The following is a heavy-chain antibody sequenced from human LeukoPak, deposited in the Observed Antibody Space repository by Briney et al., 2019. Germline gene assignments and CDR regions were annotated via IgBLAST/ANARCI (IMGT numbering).Heavy chain of an antibody. V-gene: IGHV3-23*01. Sequence: GGSLRLSCAVSGVTLSNYGMSWVRQAPGKGLEGVAGISDRGGRTNYATTVKGRFTISRDNPKNTLYLQMNSLRAEDTAVYFCAKRGVVIRVILVGFHKEAYYFDSWGQGALVTVSS. CDR1: GVTLSNYG. D-gene: IGHD3-22*01. J-gene: IGHJ4*02. CDR3: AKRGVVIRVILVGFHKEAYYFDS. CDR2: ISDRGGRT.